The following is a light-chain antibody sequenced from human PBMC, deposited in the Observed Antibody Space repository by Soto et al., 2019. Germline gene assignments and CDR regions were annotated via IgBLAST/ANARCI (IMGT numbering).Light chain of an antibody. J-gene: IGKJ2*01. CDR3: HQSVRSPYN. CDR1: QSVSSSH. CDR2: GAS. Sequence: EIVLTQSPGTLSLSPGERATLSCRASQSVSSSHLAWYQQKSGQAPRLLIYGASSRATGIPGRFSGSGSGTDFTLTISRLEPEDFAVYYCHQSVRSPYNFGQGTKVEI. V-gene: IGKV3-20*01.